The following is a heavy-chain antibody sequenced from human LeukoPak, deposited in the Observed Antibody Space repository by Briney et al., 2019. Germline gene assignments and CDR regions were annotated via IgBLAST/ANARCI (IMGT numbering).Heavy chain of an antibody. V-gene: IGHV4-59*08. D-gene: IGHD3-22*01. CDR2: IYYSGST. CDR3: ARHAYYYDSSGYYYFDY. Sequence: SETLSLTCTVSGGSISSYYWSWIRQPPGKGLEWIGNIYYSGSTNHSPSLKSRVTISVDTSKNQFSLKLSSVTAADTAVYYCARHAYYYDSSGYYYFDYWGQGTLVTVSS. CDR1: GGSISSYY. J-gene: IGHJ4*02.